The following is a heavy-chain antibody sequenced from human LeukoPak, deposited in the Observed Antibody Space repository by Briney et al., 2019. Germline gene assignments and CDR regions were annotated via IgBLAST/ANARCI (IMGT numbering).Heavy chain of an antibody. V-gene: IGHV3-21*01. Sequence: GGSLRLSCAASGFSFSGYSMNWVRQAPGKGLEWVSSIISSSTYIYYADSVKGRFTISRDNAKSSLYLQMNSLRAEDTAVYYCARDLRGDYWGQGTLVTVSS. CDR1: GFSFSGYS. CDR3: ARDLRGDY. CDR2: IISSSTYI. J-gene: IGHJ4*02.